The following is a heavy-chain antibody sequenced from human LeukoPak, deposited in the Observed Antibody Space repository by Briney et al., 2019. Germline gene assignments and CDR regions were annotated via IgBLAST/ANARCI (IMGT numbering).Heavy chain of an antibody. D-gene: IGHD3-3*01. J-gene: IGHJ6*03. CDR3: ARDKAYYDFWSGNYYYYYMDV. CDR2: IIPIFGTA. CDR1: GGTFSSYA. V-gene: IGHV1-69*05. Sequence: ASVKVSCKASGGTFSSYAISWVRQAPGQGLEWMGGIIPIFGTANYAQKFQGRVTITTDESASTAYIELSSLRSEDTAVYYCARDKAYYDFWSGNYYYYYMDVWGKGTTVTVSS.